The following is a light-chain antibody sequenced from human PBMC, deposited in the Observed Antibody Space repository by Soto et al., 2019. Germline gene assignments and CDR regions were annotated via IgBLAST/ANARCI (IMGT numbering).Light chain of an antibody. Sequence: EIVLPQSPGTLSLSPGERATISCRASQSITSSNLAWYQQKPGQAPGLRLYGASNRAAGIPDRFSGSGSGTDFTLAISRMEPDDFAVYYCQQYGRSPDWDRWTFGQGTKVEGK. V-gene: IGKV3-20*01. J-gene: IGKJ1*01. CDR2: GAS. CDR1: QSITSSN. CDR3: QQYGRSPDWDRWT.